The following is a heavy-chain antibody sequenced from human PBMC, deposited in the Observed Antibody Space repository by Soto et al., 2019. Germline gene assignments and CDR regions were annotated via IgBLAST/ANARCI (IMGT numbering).Heavy chain of an antibody. V-gene: IGHV4-59*01. CDR2: IYFRGTT. D-gene: IGHD3-22*01. CDR3: ARMNYYDTSGYPIDY. J-gene: IGHJ4*02. Sequence: PSETLSLTCTVPGASISSYYWSWIRQPPGKGLEWIGYIYFRGTTNYNPSLKSRVTMSADTSKNQFSLKLNSVTAADTAVYYCARMNYYDTSGYPIDYRGQGMMVTVSS. CDR1: GASISSYY.